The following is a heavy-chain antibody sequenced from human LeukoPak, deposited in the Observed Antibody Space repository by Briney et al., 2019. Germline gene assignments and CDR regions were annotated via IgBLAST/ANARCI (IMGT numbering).Heavy chain of an antibody. Sequence: ASVKVSCKASGYTFTSYYMHWVRQAPGQGLEWMGIINPSGGSTSYAQKFQGRVTMTRDTSTSTVYMELRSLRSEDTAVYYCARVGELATILYWGQGTLVTVSS. CDR1: GYTFTSYY. D-gene: IGHD5-24*01. CDR3: ARVGELATILY. CDR2: INPSGGST. V-gene: IGHV1-46*01. J-gene: IGHJ4*02.